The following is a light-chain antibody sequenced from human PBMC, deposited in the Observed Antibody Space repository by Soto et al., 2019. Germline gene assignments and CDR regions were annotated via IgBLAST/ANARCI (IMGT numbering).Light chain of an antibody. J-gene: IGLJ2*01. CDR2: EVS. V-gene: IGLV2-8*01. CDR1: SSDVGGYKF. Sequence: QSALTQPPSASGSPGQSVTISCTGTSSDVGGYKFVSWYQQHPGKAPKLVIYEVSKRPSGVPDRFSGSKSGNTASLTVSGLQAEDEADYYCSSYASSDNVVFGGGTKLTVL. CDR3: SSYASSDNVV.